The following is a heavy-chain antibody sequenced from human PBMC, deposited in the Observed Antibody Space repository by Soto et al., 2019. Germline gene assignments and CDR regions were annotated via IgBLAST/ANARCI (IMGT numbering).Heavy chain of an antibody. D-gene: IGHD3-10*01. CDR1: GYTFTSYG. J-gene: IGHJ5*02. V-gene: IGHV1-18*01. CDR2: ISAYNGNT. CDR3: ARAEIYYGSGSDYIAWFDP. Sequence: ASVKVSCKASGYTFTSYGISLVRQAPGQGLEWMGWISAYNGNTNYAQKLQGRVTMTTDTSTSTAYMELRSLRSDDTAVYYCARAEIYYGSGSDYIAWFDPWGQG.